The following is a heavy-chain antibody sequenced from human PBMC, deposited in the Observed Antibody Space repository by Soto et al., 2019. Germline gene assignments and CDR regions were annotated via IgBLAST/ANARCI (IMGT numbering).Heavy chain of an antibody. Sequence: GGSLRLSCAASGFTFSSYSINWVRQAPGKGLEWVSYISSSSSTIYYADSVKGRFTISRDNAKNSLYLQMNSLGDEDTAVYYCARVGRIVGATTLGHEGWFDPWGQGTLVTVSS. J-gene: IGHJ5*02. CDR2: ISSSSSTI. D-gene: IGHD1-26*01. CDR1: GFTFSSYS. V-gene: IGHV3-48*02. CDR3: ARVGRIVGATTLGHEGWFDP.